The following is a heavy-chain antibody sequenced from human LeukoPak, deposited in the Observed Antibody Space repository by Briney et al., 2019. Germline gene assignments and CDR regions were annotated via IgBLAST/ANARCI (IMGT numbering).Heavy chain of an antibody. Sequence: SETLSLTCTVSGGSISSYYWMWIRQPPGKGLEWIGYMYYSGSNNYNPSLKRRVTISLDTSKNQFSLTLISVTAADTAVYYCARGQAFGGYDFQKLPDSWGRGTLVTVSS. V-gene: IGHV4-59*01. CDR3: ARGQAFGGYDFQKLPDS. J-gene: IGHJ4*02. D-gene: IGHD5-12*01. CDR2: MYYSGSN. CDR1: GGSISSYY.